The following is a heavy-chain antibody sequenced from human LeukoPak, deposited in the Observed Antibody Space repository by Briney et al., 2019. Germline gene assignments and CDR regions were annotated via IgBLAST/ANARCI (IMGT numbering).Heavy chain of an antibody. Sequence: PSETLSLTCTVSGGSISSSGYYWTWIRQHPGKGLEWLGYIFYSGSTYYNPSLKGRFTISLDTSKNQLSLKLSSVTAADTAVYYRARGTYYSSSESYYNLDRWGQGTLVTVSS. J-gene: IGHJ4*02. V-gene: IGHV4-31*03. D-gene: IGHD3-10*01. CDR2: IFYSGST. CDR1: GGSISSSGYY. CDR3: ARGTYYSSSESYYNLDR.